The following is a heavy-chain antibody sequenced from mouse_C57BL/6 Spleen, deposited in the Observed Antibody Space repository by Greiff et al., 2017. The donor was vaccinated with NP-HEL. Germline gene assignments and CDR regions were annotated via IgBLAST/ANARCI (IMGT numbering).Heavy chain of an antibody. D-gene: IGHD6-1*01. J-gene: IGHJ4*01. Sequence: EVQLQESGGGLVKPGGSLKLSCAASGFTFSSYAMSWVRQTPEKRLEWVATISDGGSYTYYPDNVKGRFTISRDNAKNNLYLQMSHLKSEDTAMYYCARDKASYAMDYWGQGTSVTVSS. CDR3: ARDKASYAMDY. V-gene: IGHV5-4*01. CDR1: GFTFSSYA. CDR2: ISDGGSYT.